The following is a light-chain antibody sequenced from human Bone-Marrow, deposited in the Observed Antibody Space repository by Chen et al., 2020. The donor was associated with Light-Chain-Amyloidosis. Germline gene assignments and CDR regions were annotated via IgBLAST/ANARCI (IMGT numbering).Light chain of an antibody. CDR3: QVWDRSSDRPV. J-gene: IGLJ3*02. V-gene: IGLV3-21*02. CDR2: DDS. Sequence: SYVLTQPSSVSVAPGQTATIACGGNNIGSTSVHWYQQTPGQAPLLVFYDDSDRPSGIPERLSGSNSGNTATLTISRVEAGDEADYYCQVWDRSSDRPVFGGGTKLTVL. CDR1: NIGSTS.